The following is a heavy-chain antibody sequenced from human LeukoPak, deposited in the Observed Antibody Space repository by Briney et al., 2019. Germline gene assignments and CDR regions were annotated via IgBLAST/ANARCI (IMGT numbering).Heavy chain of an antibody. CDR3: AKDSDYYSSGWGEPNWFDP. J-gene: IGHJ5*02. D-gene: IGHD6-19*01. Sequence: GGSLRLSCAASGFTFSSYGMHWVRQAPGKGLEWVAVISYDGSNKYYADSVKGRFTISRDNSKNTLYLQMNSLRAEDTAVYYCAKDSDYYSSGWGEPNWFDPWGQGTLVTVSS. V-gene: IGHV3-30*18. CDR2: ISYDGSNK. CDR1: GFTFSSYG.